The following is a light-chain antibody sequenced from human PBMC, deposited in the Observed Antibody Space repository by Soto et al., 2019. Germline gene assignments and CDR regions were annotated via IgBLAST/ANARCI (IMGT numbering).Light chain of an antibody. V-gene: IGKV2-24*01. J-gene: IGKJ2*01. CDR3: MQATQYRPDT. Sequence: DIVLTQTPLSSPVTLGQPASISCRSSQSLVHSDGNTYLRWFHPRPGQPPRLLIAKVSNRFSGVQDRFSGSGAGTDFTLKISRVEAENVGVYFFMQATQYRPDTFVQGTKREIK. CDR1: QSLVHSDGNTY. CDR2: KVS.